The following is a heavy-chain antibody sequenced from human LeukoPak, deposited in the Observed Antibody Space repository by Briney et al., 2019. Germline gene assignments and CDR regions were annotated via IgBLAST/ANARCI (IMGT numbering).Heavy chain of an antibody. V-gene: IGHV1-69*13. CDR3: AREGEDPDSYVTTRYFDY. Sequence: SVMVPCKASGGTFSSSSISWVRQAPGQGLEWMGGIIPIFGTANYAQKFQGRVTITADESTSTAYMELSSLRSEDTAVYYCAREGEDPDSYVTTRYFDYWGQGTLVTVSS. J-gene: IGHJ4*02. CDR2: IIPIFGTA. D-gene: IGHD5-18*01. CDR1: GGTFSSSS.